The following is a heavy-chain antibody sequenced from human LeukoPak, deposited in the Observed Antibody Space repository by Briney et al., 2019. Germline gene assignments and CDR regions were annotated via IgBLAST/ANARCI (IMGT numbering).Heavy chain of an antibody. CDR3: AKAQYMAVTGTGVRNCDY. Sequence: PGGSLRLSCAASGFTFSSYAMSWVRQAPGKGLEWVSAISGSGGSTYYADSVKGRFTLSRDNSKNTLYLQMNSLRAEDTAVYYCAKAQYMAVTGTGVRNCDYWGQGTLVTVSS. V-gene: IGHV3-23*01. CDR1: GFTFSSYA. CDR2: ISGSGGST. J-gene: IGHJ4*02. D-gene: IGHD6-19*01.